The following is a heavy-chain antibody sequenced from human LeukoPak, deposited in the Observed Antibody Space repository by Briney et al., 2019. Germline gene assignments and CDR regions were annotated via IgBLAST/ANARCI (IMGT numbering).Heavy chain of an antibody. V-gene: IGHV1-2*02. CDR1: GYTFTRYY. J-gene: IGHJ4*02. CDR2: INPNSGGT. CDR3: ARGPNQYCTNGVCYVFPDFDY. Sequence: LGASVKVSCKASGYTFTRYYMHWVRQAPGQGLEWMGWINPNSGGTNYAQKFQGRVTMTRDTSISTAYMELSRLRSDDTAVYYCARGPNQYCTNGVCYVFPDFDYWGQGTLVTVSS. D-gene: IGHD2-8*01.